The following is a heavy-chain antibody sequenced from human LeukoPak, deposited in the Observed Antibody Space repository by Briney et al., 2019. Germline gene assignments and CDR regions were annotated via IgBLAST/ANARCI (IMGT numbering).Heavy chain of an antibody. CDR2: INVVGST. CDR3: ARGKYFDWLLYY. CDR1: GITVSAST. J-gene: IGHJ4*02. Sequence: GGSLRLSCGASGITVSASTMTWVRRPPGKGLEWVSGINVVGSTYYADSVKGRFTISRDSSKNTVYLQMNNLRDEDTAVYYCARGKYFDWLLYYWGQGTLVTVSS. V-gene: IGHV3-66*01. D-gene: IGHD3-9*01.